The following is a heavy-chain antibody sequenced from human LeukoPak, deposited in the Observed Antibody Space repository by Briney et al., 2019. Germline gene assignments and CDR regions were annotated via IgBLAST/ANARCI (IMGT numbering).Heavy chain of an antibody. V-gene: IGHV3-23*01. CDR1: GFTFGNYA. D-gene: IGHD2-8*01. Sequence: GGSLRLSCEASGFTFGNYAMNWVRQAPGKGLEWVSTISGTGSSTYYADSVKGRFTISRDNSKNTLYLQMNSLRAEDTAVYYCVKTGDNVLGAFDYWGQGTLVTVSS. CDR3: VKTGDNVLGAFDY. CDR2: ISGTGSST. J-gene: IGHJ4*02.